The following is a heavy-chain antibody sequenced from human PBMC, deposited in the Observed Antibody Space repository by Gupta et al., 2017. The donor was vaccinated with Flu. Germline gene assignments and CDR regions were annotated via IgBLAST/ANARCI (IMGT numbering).Heavy chain of an antibody. Sequence: GQGLEWMGWINTETGNPTYAQGFTGRFVFSLDTSVSTAFLQISSLKAEDTAVYYCAKRHQDCNGTKCHDWFDPWGQGTLVTVSS. D-gene: IGHD2-2*01. CDR3: AKRHQDCNGTKCHDWFDP. J-gene: IGHJ5*02. CDR2: INTETGNP. V-gene: IGHV7-4-1*02.